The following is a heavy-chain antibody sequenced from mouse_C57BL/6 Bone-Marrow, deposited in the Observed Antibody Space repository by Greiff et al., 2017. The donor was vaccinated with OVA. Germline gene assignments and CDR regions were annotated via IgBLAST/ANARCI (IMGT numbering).Heavy chain of an antibody. D-gene: IGHD2-4*01. V-gene: IGHV1-64*01. CDR1: GYTFTSYW. CDR2: IHPNSGRT. CDR3: ARGYYDYDLDY. J-gene: IGHJ2*01. Sequence: VQLPKPGAELVKPGASVKLSCKASGYTFTSYWMPWVKQRPGQGLEWIGMIHPNSGRTTYNEKFKSTATLTVDKSSSTAYMQRISLTSEDSSVYYCARGYYDYDLDYWGQGTTLTVSS.